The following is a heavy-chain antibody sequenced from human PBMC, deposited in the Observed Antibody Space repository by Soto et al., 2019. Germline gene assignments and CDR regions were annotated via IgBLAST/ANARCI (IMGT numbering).Heavy chain of an antibody. CDR2: INPSGGST. J-gene: IGHJ4*02. CDR1: GYTFTSYY. CDR3: ARARVTHSGFTPSHYFDY. V-gene: IGHV1-46*01. Sequence: GASVKVSCKASGYTFTSYYMHWVRQAPGQGLEWMGIINPSGGSTSYAQKFQGRVTMTRDTSTSTVYMELSSLRSEDTAVYYCARARVTHSGFTPSHYFDYWGQGTLVTVSS. D-gene: IGHD3-10*01.